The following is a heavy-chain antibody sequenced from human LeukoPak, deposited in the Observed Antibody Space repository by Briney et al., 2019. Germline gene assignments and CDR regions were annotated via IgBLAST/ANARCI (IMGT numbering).Heavy chain of an antibody. CDR1: GFNFDRYT. Sequence: PGGSLRLSGATSGFNFDRYTIHWIRQAPGKGLEWVSLAGWAGGTTFYSDSVRGRFTISRDSGRKSVYLQMNSLTTDDTAFYFCAKESDTMFFDYWGQGALVTVSS. CDR3: AKESDTMFFDY. D-gene: IGHD3-10*02. V-gene: IGHV3-43*01. J-gene: IGHJ4*02. CDR2: AGWAGGTT.